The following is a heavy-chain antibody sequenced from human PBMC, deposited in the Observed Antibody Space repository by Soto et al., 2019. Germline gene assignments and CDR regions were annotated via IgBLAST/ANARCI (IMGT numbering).Heavy chain of an antibody. J-gene: IGHJ4*02. CDR2: ISYDGSNK. D-gene: IGHD3-10*01. Sequence: VELVESGGGLVQPGGSLRLSCAATGFMFSSYWMTWVRQAPGKGLEWVAVISYDGSNKYYADSVKGRFTISRDNSKNTLYLQMSSLRADDTAVYYCAKDRMGAGVRGYFDYWGQGTLVTVSS. V-gene: IGHV3-30*18. CDR3: AKDRMGAGVRGYFDY. CDR1: GFMFSSYW.